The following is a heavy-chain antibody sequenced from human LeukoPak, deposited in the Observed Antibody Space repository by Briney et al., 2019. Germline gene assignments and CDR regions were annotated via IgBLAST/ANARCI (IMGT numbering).Heavy chain of an antibody. CDR3: ARDAYCGGDCYSAFKDY. Sequence: SVKVSCKASGYTFTSYDVNWVRQAPGQGLEWMGRIIPILGIANYAQKFQGRVTITADKSTSTAYMELSSLRSEDTAVYYCARDAYCGGDCYSAFKDYWGQGTLVTVSS. CDR2: IIPILGIA. CDR1: GYTFTSYD. V-gene: IGHV1-69*04. D-gene: IGHD2-21*02. J-gene: IGHJ4*02.